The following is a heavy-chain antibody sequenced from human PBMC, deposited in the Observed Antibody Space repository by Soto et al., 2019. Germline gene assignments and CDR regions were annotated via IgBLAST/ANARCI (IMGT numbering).Heavy chain of an antibody. J-gene: IGHJ4*02. V-gene: IGHV4-59*08. D-gene: IGHD1-26*01. CDR3: ARRYGSAIDY. CDR1: GVTISSWY. Sequence: XXTLSLTCTVSGVTISSWYWSWIRQPPGXXLXXXXXXXXXGRXPRNTXXXXXXXTXXXTXKXQFSPKLTSVNAEDTAVYYCARRYGSAIDYWGQGTLVTV. CDR2: XXXXGRX.